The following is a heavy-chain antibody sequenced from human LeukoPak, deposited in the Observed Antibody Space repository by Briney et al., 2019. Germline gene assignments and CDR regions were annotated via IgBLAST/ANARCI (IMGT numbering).Heavy chain of an antibody. D-gene: IGHD2-2*02. V-gene: IGHV1-69*04. CDR1: GGTFSSYA. J-gene: IGHJ5*02. CDR3: ARDRIVVVPAAINWFDP. CDR2: IIPILGIA. Sequence: SVKVSCKASGGTFSSYAISWVRQAPGQGLEWMGRIIPILGIANYAQKFQGRVTITADKSTSTAYMELSSLRSEDTAVYYCARDRIVVVPAAINWFDPWGQGTLVTVSS.